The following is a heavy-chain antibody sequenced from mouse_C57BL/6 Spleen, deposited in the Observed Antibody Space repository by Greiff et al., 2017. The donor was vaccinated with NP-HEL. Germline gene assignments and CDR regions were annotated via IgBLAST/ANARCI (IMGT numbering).Heavy chain of an antibody. CDR2: ISYDGSN. Sequence: EVQLQESGPGLVKPSQSLSLTCSVPGYSITSGYYWNWIRQFPGNKLEWMGYISYDGSNNYNPSLKNRISITRDTSKNQFFLKLNSVTTEDTATYYCARVDDVYFDYWGQGTTLTVSS. CDR1: GYSITSGYY. J-gene: IGHJ2*01. CDR3: ARVDDVYFDY. V-gene: IGHV3-6*01. D-gene: IGHD2-3*01.